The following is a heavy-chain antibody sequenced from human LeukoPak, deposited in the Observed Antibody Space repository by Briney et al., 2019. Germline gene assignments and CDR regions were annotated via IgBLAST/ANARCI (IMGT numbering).Heavy chain of an antibody. CDR3: ARDPCGEDWFDP. J-gene: IGHJ5*02. CDR1: GYTFTGYY. Sequence: ASVKVSCKASGYTFTGYYMHWVRQAPGQGLEWMGWINPNSGGTKYAQKFQDRVTMTRDTSISTAYMELSRLRSEDTAVYYCARDPCGEDWFDPRGQGTLVTVSS. CDR2: INPNSGGT. V-gene: IGHV1-2*02. D-gene: IGHD2-21*01.